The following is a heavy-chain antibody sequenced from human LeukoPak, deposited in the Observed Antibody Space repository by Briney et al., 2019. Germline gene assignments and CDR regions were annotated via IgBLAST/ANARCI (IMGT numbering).Heavy chain of an antibody. CDR3: ARAGAAAAPYYFDY. CDR2: IYSGGST. J-gene: IGHJ4*02. Sequence: PGGSLRLSCAASGFTVSSNYMGWVRQAPGKGLEWVSVIYSGGSTYYPDSVKGRFTISRDNSKNTLFLRMNSLRAEDTAVYYCARAGAAAAPYYFDYWGQGTLVTVSS. CDR1: GFTVSSNY. D-gene: IGHD6-13*01. V-gene: IGHV3-66*01.